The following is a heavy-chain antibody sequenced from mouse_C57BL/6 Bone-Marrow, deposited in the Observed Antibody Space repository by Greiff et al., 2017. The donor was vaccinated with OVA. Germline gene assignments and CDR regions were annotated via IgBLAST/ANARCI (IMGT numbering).Heavy chain of an antibody. CDR1: GFTFSDAW. CDR3: TLTAQAAWFAY. J-gene: IGHJ3*01. Sequence: EVKVEESGGGFVQPGGSMKLSCAASGFTFSDAWMDWVRQSPEKGLEWVAEIRNKANNHATYYAESVKGRFTISRDDSKSSVYLQMNSLRAEDTGIYYCTLTAQAAWFAYWGQGTLVTVSA. CDR2: IRNKANNHAT. V-gene: IGHV6-6*01. D-gene: IGHD3-2*02.